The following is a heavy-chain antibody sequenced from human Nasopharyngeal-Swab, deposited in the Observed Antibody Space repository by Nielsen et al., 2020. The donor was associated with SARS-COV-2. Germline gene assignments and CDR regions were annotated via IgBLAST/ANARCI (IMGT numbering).Heavy chain of an antibody. CDR1: GYSFTDYY. CDR2: INPNSGAT. J-gene: IGHJ4*02. Sequence: ASVKVSCKASGYSFTDYYIHWVRQAPGQGLEWLGWINPNSGATNYAQKFRGWVTMTRDTSISTAYMELSRLRPDDTAVYYCAREYKGGATFDYWGQGTLVTVSS. V-gene: IGHV1-2*04. CDR3: AREYKGGATFDY. D-gene: IGHD1-14*01.